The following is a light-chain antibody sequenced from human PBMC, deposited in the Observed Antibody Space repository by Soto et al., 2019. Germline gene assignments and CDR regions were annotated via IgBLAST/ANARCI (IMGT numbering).Light chain of an antibody. CDR1: QGVGND. CDR3: LQHNSYPWT. J-gene: IGKJ1*01. V-gene: IGKV1-17*01. Sequence: DIQMTQSPSSLSASVGDRVTITCRASQGVGNDLGWYQQRPGRAPKRLMFDMFTLQNGVPSRFSGSGSGTEFTLTISSLQPEDFATYYCLQHNSYPWTFGQGTRVDI. CDR2: DMF.